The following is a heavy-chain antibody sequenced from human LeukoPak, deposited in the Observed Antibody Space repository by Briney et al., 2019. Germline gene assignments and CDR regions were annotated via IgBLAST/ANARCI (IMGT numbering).Heavy chain of an antibody. V-gene: IGHV1-2*02. D-gene: IGHD5-18*01. J-gene: IGHJ5*02. CDR1: GYTFTGYY. Sequence: GASVKVSCKASGYTFTGYYMHWVRQAPGQGLEWMGWINPNSGGTNYAQKFQGRVTMTRDTSISTAYMELSRLRSDDTAVYYCARGPRGYSYAPGNWFDPGAREPWSPSPQ. CDR2: INPNSGGT. CDR3: ARGPRGYSYAPGNWFDP.